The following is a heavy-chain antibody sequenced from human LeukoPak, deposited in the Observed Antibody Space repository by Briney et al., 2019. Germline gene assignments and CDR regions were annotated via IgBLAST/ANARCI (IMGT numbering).Heavy chain of an antibody. CDR2: INHSGST. CDR1: GGSFSGYY. Sequence: SETLSLTCAVYGGSFSGYYWSWIRQPPGKGLEWIGEINHSGSTNYNPSLKSRVTIAVETSKNQFSLKLTSVTAADTAVYYCASRGYSYGGDDYWGQGTLVTVSS. D-gene: IGHD5-18*01. V-gene: IGHV4-34*01. CDR3: ASRGYSYGGDDY. J-gene: IGHJ4*02.